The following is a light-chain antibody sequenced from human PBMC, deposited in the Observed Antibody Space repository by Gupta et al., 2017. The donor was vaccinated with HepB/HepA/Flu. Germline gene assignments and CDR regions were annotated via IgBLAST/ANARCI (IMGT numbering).Light chain of an antibody. V-gene: IGLV3-19*01. CDR2: GKN. CDR1: SLRSYY. J-gene: IGLJ1*01. CDR3: NSRDSSGNHRYV. Sequence: SSELTQDPAVSVALGQTVRITCQGDSLRSYYASWYQQKPGQAPVLVIYGKNNRPSGIPDRFSGSSSGNTASLTITGSQAEDEADYYCNSRDSSGNHRYVFGAGIKVTVL.